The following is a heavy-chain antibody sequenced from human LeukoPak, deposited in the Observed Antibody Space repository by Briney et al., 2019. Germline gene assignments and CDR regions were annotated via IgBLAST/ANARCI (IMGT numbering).Heavy chain of an antibody. V-gene: IGHV3-30*18. J-gene: IGHJ6*02. Sequence: GGSPRLSCAASGFTFSSYGMHWVRQAPGKGLEWVAVISYDGSNKYYADSVKGRFTISRDNSKNTLYLQMNSLRAEDTAVYYCAKGDSGSYWGRFYYYYGMDVWGQGTTVTVSS. CDR3: AKGDSGSYWGRFYYYYGMDV. CDR1: GFTFSSYG. CDR2: ISYDGSNK. D-gene: IGHD1-26*01.